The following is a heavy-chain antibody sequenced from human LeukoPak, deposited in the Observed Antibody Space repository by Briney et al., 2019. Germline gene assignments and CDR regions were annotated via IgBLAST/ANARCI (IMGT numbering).Heavy chain of an antibody. Sequence: GASVKVSCKASGYTFTKSDYMHWVRQAPGQGLEWMGIINPSDGTTFYAQKFQGRVTITRDTSTNTAYLELSSLRSEDTAVFYCARGPTDMDFDYWGQGSLVTVSS. CDR2: INPSDGTT. J-gene: IGHJ4*02. CDR3: ARGPTDMDFDY. CDR1: GYTFTKSDY. V-gene: IGHV1-46*01.